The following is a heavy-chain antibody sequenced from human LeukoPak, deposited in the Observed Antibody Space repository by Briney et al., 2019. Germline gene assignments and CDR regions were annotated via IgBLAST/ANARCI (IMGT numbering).Heavy chain of an antibody. D-gene: IGHD1-26*01. Sequence: SQTLSLTCTVPGGSISSGGYYWSWIRQPAGKGLEWIGRVYTSGSTDYSPSLKSRVTISVDTSKNQFSLKLNSVTAADTAVYYCAREGSFQTFFDYWGQGTLVTVSS. J-gene: IGHJ4*02. CDR2: VYTSGST. CDR1: GGSISSGGYY. V-gene: IGHV4-61*02. CDR3: AREGSFQTFFDY.